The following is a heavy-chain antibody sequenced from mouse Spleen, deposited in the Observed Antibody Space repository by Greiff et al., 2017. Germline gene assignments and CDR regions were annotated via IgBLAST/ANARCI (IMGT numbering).Heavy chain of an antibody. CDR2: IRNKANGYTT. D-gene: IGHD4-1*01. CDR1: GFTFTDYY. CDR3: ARDRASWASMDY. Sequence: EVQVVESGGGLVQPGGSLRLSCATSGFTFTDYYMSWVRQPPGKALEWLGFIRNKANGYTTEYSASVKGRFTISSDNSQSILYLQMNTLRAEDSATYYCARDRASWASMDYWGQGTSITVSS. V-gene: IGHV7-3*02. J-gene: IGHJ4*01.